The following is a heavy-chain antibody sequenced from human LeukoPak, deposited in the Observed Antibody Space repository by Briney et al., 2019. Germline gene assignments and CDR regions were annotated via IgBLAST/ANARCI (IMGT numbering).Heavy chain of an antibody. CDR1: GDSISHYY. J-gene: IGHJ4*02. V-gene: IGHV4-59*01. CDR2: VYNSEST. Sequence: SETLSLTCTVSGDSISHYYWSWIRQPPGKGLEWIGYVYNSESTNYNASLKSRVTISLDTSKNQFSLNLNSVTAADTAVYYCTRGRTENDYWGQGTLVTVSS. CDR3: TRGRTENDY.